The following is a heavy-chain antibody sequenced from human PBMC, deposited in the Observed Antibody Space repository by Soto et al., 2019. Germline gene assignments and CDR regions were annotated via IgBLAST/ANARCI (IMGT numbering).Heavy chain of an antibody. CDR3: AKGRSGWNDDALDI. J-gene: IGHJ3*02. Sequence: PGGSLRLSCITSGFTFEDYAMHWVRQVPGRGLEWVSGISWNGGTVDYADSVRGRFTVSRDNSKRSLYMQMNNLRGEDTASYYCAKGRSGWNDDALDIWGRGTMVTVSS. D-gene: IGHD6-19*01. CDR1: GFTFEDYA. CDR2: ISWNGGTV. V-gene: IGHV3-9*01.